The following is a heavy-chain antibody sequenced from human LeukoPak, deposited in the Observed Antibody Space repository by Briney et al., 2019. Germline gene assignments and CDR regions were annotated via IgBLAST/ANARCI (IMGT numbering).Heavy chain of an antibody. J-gene: IGHJ4*02. D-gene: IGHD6-13*01. CDR3: ARGESSTKFGY. Sequence: ASVKVSCKASGYTFTSYFIHWVRQAPGQGLEWMGIINPSGRITSYAQKFQGRVTMTRDTSTSTVYMELSSLRSEDTAVYYCARGESSTKFGYWGQGTLVTVSS. CDR1: GYTFTSYF. V-gene: IGHV1-46*01. CDR2: INPSGRIT.